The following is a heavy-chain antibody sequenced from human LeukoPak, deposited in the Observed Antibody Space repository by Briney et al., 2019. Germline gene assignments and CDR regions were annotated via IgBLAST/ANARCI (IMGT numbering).Heavy chain of an antibody. J-gene: IGHJ4*02. CDR3: AKGGLLTFDY. D-gene: IGHD2-15*01. CDR1: GGSISSYY. V-gene: IGHV4-59*12. CDR2: IYYSGST. Sequence: PSETLSLTCTVSGGSISSYYWSWLRQPPGKGLEWIGYIYYSGSTNYNPSLKSRVTISVDTSKNQFSLKLSSVTAADTAVYYCAKGGLLTFDYWGQGTLVTVSS.